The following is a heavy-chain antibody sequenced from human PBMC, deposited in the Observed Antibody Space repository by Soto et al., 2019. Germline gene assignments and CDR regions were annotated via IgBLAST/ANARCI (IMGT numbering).Heavy chain of an antibody. J-gene: IGHJ4*02. D-gene: IGHD3-3*01. CDR2: ISAYNGNT. Sequence: GASVKVSCKASGYTFTSYGISWARQAPGQGLEWMGWISAYNGNTNYAQKLQGRVTMTTDTSTSTAYMELRSLRSDDTAVYYCARAGYYDFWSGSSDYWGQGTLVTVSS. V-gene: IGHV1-18*01. CDR1: GYTFTSYG. CDR3: ARAGYYDFWSGSSDY.